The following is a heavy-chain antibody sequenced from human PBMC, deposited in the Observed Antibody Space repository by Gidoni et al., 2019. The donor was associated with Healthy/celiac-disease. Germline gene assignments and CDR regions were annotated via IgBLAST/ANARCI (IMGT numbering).Heavy chain of an antibody. CDR2: IYYSGST. D-gene: IGHD3-22*01. CDR3: ARDSYDSSGYYQRETGYDAFDI. CDR1: GGSISSGGYY. J-gene: IGHJ3*02. Sequence: QVQLQESGPGLVKPSQTLSLTCTVSGGSISSGGYYWSWTRQHPGKGLEWIGYIYYSGSTYYNPSLKSRVTISVDTSKNQFSLKLSSVTAADTAVYYCARDSYDSSGYYQRETGYDAFDIWGQGTMVTVSS. V-gene: IGHV4-31*03.